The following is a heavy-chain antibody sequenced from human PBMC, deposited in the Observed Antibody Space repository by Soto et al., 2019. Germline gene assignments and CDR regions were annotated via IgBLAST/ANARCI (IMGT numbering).Heavy chain of an antibody. J-gene: IGHJ6*02. CDR1: GGSISSSSYY. CDR3: ARVPKLRFLEWLTLGYYGMDV. Sequence: SETLSLTCTVSGGSISSSSYYWGWIRQPPGKGLEWIGSIYYSGSTYYNPSLKSRVTISVDTSKNQFSLKQSSVTAADTAVYYCARVPKLRFLEWLTLGYYGMDVWGQGTTVTVSS. V-gene: IGHV4-39*01. CDR2: IYYSGST. D-gene: IGHD3-3*01.